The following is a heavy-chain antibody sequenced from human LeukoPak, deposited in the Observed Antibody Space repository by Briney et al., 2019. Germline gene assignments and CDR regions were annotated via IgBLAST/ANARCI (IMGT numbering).Heavy chain of an antibody. Sequence: GGSLRLSCLASGFSFSKYWMTWARQSPGKGLEWLANIGQDGSEQKYVDSVKGRFTISRDNAKNSLYLQMNRLRVEDTAVYYCATPKQEGKGRWSHDLWGRGTMVTVSP. CDR1: GFSFSKYW. V-gene: IGHV3-7*01. CDR3: ATPKQEGKGRWSHDL. J-gene: IGHJ2*01. D-gene: IGHD2-15*01. CDR2: IGQDGSEQ.